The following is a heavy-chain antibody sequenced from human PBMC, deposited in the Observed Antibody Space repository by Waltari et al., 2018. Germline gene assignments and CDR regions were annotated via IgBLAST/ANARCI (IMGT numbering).Heavy chain of an antibody. CDR3: ATYIGAALGTAAFDV. J-gene: IGHJ3*01. Sequence: QVQVPESGPGLVTPSETLSLPCSVSAVSQTSTRHSWGWIRHPPGQGLELIGTMSYIGATYSSPSLKSRVTISRETSENQLSLKLGSVTAADTAVYYCATYIGAALGTAAFDVWGQGTTVTVSS. CDR1: AVSQTSTRHS. V-gene: IGHV4-39*01. CDR2: MSYIGAT. D-gene: IGHD5-12*01.